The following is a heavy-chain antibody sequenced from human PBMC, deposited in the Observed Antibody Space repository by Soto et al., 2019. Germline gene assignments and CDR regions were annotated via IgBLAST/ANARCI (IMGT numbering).Heavy chain of an antibody. D-gene: IGHD3-10*01. CDR3: ARDLDGSGSYYTDY. V-gene: IGHV1-18*01. J-gene: IGHJ4*02. CDR2: ISPYNGNT. Sequence: QVQLVQSGAEVKKPGASVKVSCTGSGYTFSIYGIYWVRQAPGQGLEWMGWISPYNGNTKYAQSLQGRVTMTTDTSTSTAYMELRSLRSDDTAVYYCARDLDGSGSYYTDYWGQGTLVAVSS. CDR1: GYTFSIYG.